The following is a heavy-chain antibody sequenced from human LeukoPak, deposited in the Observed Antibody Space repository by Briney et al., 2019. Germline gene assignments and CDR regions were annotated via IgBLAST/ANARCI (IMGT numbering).Heavy chain of an antibody. V-gene: IGHV4-4*07. J-gene: IGHJ6*03. CDR2: IRTSGTT. CDR1: GDSISSYY. CDR3: ARYSSGYYMDV. D-gene: IGHD6-6*01. Sequence: SETLSLTCTVSGDSISSYYCTWIRQPAGKGLEWIGRIRTSGTTNYNPSLKSRVTMSEDTSKNQFSLKLSSVTAADTAVYYCARYSSGYYMDVWGKGTTVTVSS.